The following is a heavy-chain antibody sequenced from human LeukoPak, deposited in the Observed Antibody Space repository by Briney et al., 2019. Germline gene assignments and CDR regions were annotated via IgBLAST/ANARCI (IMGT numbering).Heavy chain of an antibody. CDR1: GGSISSYY. CDR2: IYYSGST. CDR3: ARLSYGVSEDNWFDP. V-gene: IGHV4-59*01. J-gene: IGHJ5*02. D-gene: IGHD3-16*01. Sequence: SETLSLTCTVSGGSISSYYWSWIRQPPGKGLEWIGYIYYSGSTNYNPSLKSRVTISVDTSKNQFSLKLSSVTAADTAVYYCARLSYGVSEDNWFDPWGQGTLVTVSS.